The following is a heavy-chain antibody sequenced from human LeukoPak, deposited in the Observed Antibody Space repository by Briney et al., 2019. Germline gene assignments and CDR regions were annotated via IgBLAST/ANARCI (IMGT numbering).Heavy chain of an antibody. J-gene: IGHJ4*02. CDR3: ARGNSGVAVARFDY. Sequence: SQTLSLTCAISGDSVSNNNAAWNWIRQSASRGLEWQGRTYYRSKWYTDSAVSVNSRITINPDTSKNQFSLQLTSVTPEDSAVYYCARGNSGVAVARFDYWGQGTLVTVSS. CDR2: TYYRSKWYT. D-gene: IGHD6-19*01. V-gene: IGHV6-1*01. CDR1: GDSVSNNNAA.